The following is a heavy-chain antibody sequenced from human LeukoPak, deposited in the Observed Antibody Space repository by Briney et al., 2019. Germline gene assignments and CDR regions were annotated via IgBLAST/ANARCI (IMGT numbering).Heavy chain of an antibody. CDR3: ARGPAPPFQYNGMDV. Sequence: GGSLRLSCAASGFTFDDFGMNWVRQAPGKGLEWVSGINWNGGSTGYADSVKGRFTISGDNAKNLLHLQMHSLRAEDTALYYCARGPAPPFQYNGMDVWGQGTTVTVS. J-gene: IGHJ6*02. V-gene: IGHV3-20*04. CDR2: INWNGGST. CDR1: GFTFDDFG.